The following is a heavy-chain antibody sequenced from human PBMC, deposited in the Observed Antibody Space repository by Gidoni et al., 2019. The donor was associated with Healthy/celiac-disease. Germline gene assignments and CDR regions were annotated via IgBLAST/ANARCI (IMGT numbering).Heavy chain of an antibody. D-gene: IGHD2-8*01. J-gene: IGHJ4*02. CDR1: GFTFSSYA. CDR3: AREREPIVRDLISGY. CDR2: ISYDGSNK. V-gene: IGHV3-30*04. Sequence: QVQLVESGGGVVQPGRSLSLSCAASGFTFSSYAMHWVRQAPGKGLEWVAVISYDGSNKYYADSVKGRFTISRDNSKNTLYLQMNSLRAEDTAVYYCAREREPIVRDLISGYWGQGTLVTVSS.